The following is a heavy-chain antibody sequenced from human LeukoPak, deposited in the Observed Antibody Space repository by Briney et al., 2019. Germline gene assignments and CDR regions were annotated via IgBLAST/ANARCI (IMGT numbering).Heavy chain of an antibody. Sequence: ARSLRLSCAASGFTFSSYGMHWVRQAPGKGLEWVAVIWYDGSNKYYADSVKGRFAISRDNSKNTLYLQMNSLRAEDTAVYYCARSYSSHFDYWGQGTLVTVSS. D-gene: IGHD6-13*01. CDR2: IWYDGSNK. J-gene: IGHJ4*02. CDR1: GFTFSSYG. CDR3: ARSYSSHFDY. V-gene: IGHV3-33*08.